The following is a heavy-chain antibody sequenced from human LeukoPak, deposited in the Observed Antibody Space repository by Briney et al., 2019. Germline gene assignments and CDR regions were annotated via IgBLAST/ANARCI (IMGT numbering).Heavy chain of an antibody. J-gene: IGHJ4*02. D-gene: IGHD2-2*01. Sequence: GGSLRLSCAASGFTFSRYAMSWVRQIPEKGLEWVSVISGSDGSTYYADSVRGRFTISRDDSGNTLFLQMNSLRAEDTAVYYCARQVSCDTTTCYAGMPPDYWGQGTLVTVSS. CDR1: GFTFSRYA. V-gene: IGHV3-23*01. CDR3: ARQVSCDTTTCYAGMPPDY. CDR2: ISGSDGST.